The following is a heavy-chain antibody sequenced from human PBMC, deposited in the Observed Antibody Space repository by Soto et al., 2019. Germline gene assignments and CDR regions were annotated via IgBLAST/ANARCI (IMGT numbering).Heavy chain of an antibody. V-gene: IGHV1-46*01. CDR2: INPSGGST. J-gene: IGHJ4*02. CDR3: ARGEWELLHFDY. D-gene: IGHD1-26*01. CDR1: GYTFTSYY. Sequence: ASVKGSCKASGYTFTSYYMHWVRQAPGQGLEWMGIINPSGGSTSYARKFQGRVTMTRDTSTSTVYMELSSLRSEDTAVYYCARGEWELLHFDYWGQGTLVTVSS.